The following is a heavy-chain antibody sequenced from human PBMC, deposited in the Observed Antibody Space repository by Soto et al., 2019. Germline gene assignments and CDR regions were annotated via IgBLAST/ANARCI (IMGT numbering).Heavy chain of an antibody. CDR3: ARDKDRPRLGGNYYYIMDV. D-gene: IGHD5-12*01. J-gene: IGHJ6*02. Sequence: QVQLVQSGAEVKKPGSSVKVSCKASGGTFSSYAISWVRQAPGQGLEWMGGIIPIFRTPDYAQKFQGRVTITADESTSKAYMELSSLRSEDTAVYYCARDKDRPRLGGNYYYIMDVWGQGTTVTVSS. CDR2: IIPIFRTP. V-gene: IGHV1-69*12. CDR1: GGTFSSYA.